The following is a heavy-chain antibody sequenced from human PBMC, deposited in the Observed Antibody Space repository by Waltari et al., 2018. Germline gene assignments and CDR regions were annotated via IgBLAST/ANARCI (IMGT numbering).Heavy chain of an antibody. CDR3: AKPSSGWYISEDYYYGMDV. J-gene: IGHJ6*02. V-gene: IGHV1-24*01. Sequence: QIQLVQSGAEVKKPGASVTVSCKVSGYTLTALSMPWVRQAPGNGREWMGGLEPEDGETIYAQKFQDRVTMTADTSTDTAYMELSSLRTEDTAVYYCAKPSSGWYISEDYYYGMDVWGQGTTVTVSS. CDR1: GYTLTALS. CDR2: LEPEDGET. D-gene: IGHD6-19*01.